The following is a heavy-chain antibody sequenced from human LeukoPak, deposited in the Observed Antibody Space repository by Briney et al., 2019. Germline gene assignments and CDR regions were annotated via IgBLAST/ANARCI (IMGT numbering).Heavy chain of an antibody. J-gene: IGHJ6*02. Sequence: APVKVSCKASGYTFTSYDINWVRQATGQGLEWMGWMNPNSGNTGYAQKFQGRVTMTRNTSISTAYMELSSLRSEDTAVYYCARERYYDFWSGYYPYYYYYGMDVWGQGTTVTVSS. CDR3: ARERYYDFWSGYYPYYYYYGMDV. V-gene: IGHV1-8*01. CDR1: GYTFTSYD. D-gene: IGHD3-3*01. CDR2: MNPNSGNT.